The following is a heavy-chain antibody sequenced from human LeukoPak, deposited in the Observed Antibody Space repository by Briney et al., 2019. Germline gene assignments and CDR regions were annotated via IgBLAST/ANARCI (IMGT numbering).Heavy chain of an antibody. V-gene: IGHV3-11*04. CDR3: ASRAYSSSWPRIF. CDR1: GFTFSDYY. J-gene: IGHJ4*02. CDR2: ISSSGSTI. D-gene: IGHD6-13*01. Sequence: GGSLRLSCAASGFTFSDYYMSWIRQAPGKGLEWVSYISSSGSTIHYADSVKGRFTISRDNAKNSLYLQMNSLRAEDTAVYYCASRAYSSSWPRIFWGQGTLVTVSS.